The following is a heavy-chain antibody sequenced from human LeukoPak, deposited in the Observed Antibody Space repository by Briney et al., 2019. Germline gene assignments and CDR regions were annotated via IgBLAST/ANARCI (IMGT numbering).Heavy chain of an antibody. CDR2: MNPNSGNT. V-gene: IGHV1-8*01. CDR3: AREGNTYCGGDCYSDY. J-gene: IGHJ4*02. CDR1: GHTFTSYD. Sequence: ASVKVSCKASGHTFTSYDINWVRQATGQGLEWMGWMNPNSGNTGYAQKFQGRVTMTRNTSISTAYMELSSLRSEDTAVYYCAREGNTYCGGDCYSDYWGQGTLVTVSS. D-gene: IGHD2-21*02.